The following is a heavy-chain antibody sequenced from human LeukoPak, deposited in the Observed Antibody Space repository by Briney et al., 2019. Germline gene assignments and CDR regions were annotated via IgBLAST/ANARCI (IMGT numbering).Heavy chain of an antibody. D-gene: IGHD2-2*01. J-gene: IGHJ5*02. CDR1: GASFSGYY. V-gene: IGHV4-59*10. CDR3: ARAQLVVVPAASSYWFDP. CDR2: IYTSGST. Sequence: KASETLSLTCAVYGASFSGYYWSWIRQPAGKGLEWIGRIYTSGSTNYNPSLKSRVTMSVDTSKNQFSLKLSSVTAADTAVYYCARAQLVVVPAASSYWFDPWGQGTLVTVSS.